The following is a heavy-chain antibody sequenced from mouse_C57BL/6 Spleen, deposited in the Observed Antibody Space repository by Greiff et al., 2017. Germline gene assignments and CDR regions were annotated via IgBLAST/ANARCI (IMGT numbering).Heavy chain of an antibody. J-gene: IGHJ2*01. CDR2: IDPSDSYT. CDR3: ARPVVALYYFDY. CDR1: GYTFTSYW. D-gene: IGHD1-1*01. Sequence: VQLQQPGAELVRPGTSVKLSCKASGYTFTSYWMHWVKQRPGQGLEWIGVIDPSDSYTNYNQKFKGKATLTVDTSSSTAYMQLSSLTSEDSAVYYCARPVVALYYFDYWGQGTTLTVSS. V-gene: IGHV1-59*01.